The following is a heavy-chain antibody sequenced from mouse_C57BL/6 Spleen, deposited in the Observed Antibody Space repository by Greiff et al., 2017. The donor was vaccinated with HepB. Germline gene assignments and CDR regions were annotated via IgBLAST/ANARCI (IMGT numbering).Heavy chain of an antibody. Sequence: EVMLVESGGGLVKPGGSLKLSCAASGFTFSSYTMSWVRQTPEKRLEWVATISGGGGNTYYPDSVKGRFTISRDNAKNTLYLQMSSLRSEDTALYYCARHGVRATYFDVWGTGTTVTVSS. D-gene: IGHD2-14*01. V-gene: IGHV5-9*01. J-gene: IGHJ1*03. CDR3: ARHGVRATYFDV. CDR2: ISGGGGNT. CDR1: GFTFSSYT.